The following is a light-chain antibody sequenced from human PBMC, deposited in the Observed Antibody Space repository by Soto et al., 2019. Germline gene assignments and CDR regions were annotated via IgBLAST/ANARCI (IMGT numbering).Light chain of an antibody. CDR2: GAS. CDR3: QQYGSSPPIT. Sequence: EIVLTQSPGTLCLSPGGGASLSCTSTQAISGNYLAWYQHKPGQAPRLLMYGASSRATGIPDRFSGSGSGTDFTLTISRLEPEDFAVYYCQQYGSSPPITFGQGTRLEI. V-gene: IGKV3-20*01. J-gene: IGKJ5*01. CDR1: QAISGNY.